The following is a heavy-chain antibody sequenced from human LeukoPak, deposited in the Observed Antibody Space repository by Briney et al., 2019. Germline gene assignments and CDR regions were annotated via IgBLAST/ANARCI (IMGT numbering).Heavy chain of an antibody. D-gene: IGHD3-10*01. J-gene: IGHJ6*04. V-gene: IGHV1-3*01. CDR2: INAGNGNT. CDR1: GYTFTSYA. Sequence: ASVKVSCKASGYTFTSYAMHWVRQAPGHRLEWMGWINAGNGNTKYSQKFQGRVTITRDTSASTAYMELSSLRSEDTAVYYCARSILWFGDLSGMDVWGKGTTVTVSS. CDR3: ARSILWFGDLSGMDV.